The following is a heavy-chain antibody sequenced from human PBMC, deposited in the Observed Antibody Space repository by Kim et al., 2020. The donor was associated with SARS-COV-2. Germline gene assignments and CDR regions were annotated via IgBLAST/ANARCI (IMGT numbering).Heavy chain of an antibody. CDR2: ISWDGGST. CDR3: AKDRSSIVATMVDY. D-gene: IGHD5-12*01. CDR1: GFTFDDYA. V-gene: IGHV3-43D*03. J-gene: IGHJ4*02. Sequence: GGSLRLSCAASGFTFDDYAMHWVRQAPGKGLEWVSLISWDGGSTYYADSVKGRFTISRDNSKNSLYLQMNSLRAEDTALYYCAKDRSSIVATMVDYWGQGTLVTVSS.